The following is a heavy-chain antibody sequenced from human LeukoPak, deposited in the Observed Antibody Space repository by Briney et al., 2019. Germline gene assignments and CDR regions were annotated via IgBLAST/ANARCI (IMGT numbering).Heavy chain of an antibody. J-gene: IGHJ4*02. D-gene: IGHD3-10*01. Sequence: SETLSLTCTVSRGSISTYYWSWIRQPPGKGLEWIGYIYYRVTSDYNPSLKSRVTMSVDMSTRQISLKLSSVTAADTAVYYCARAVGGDGSGSLWGPGTLVTVSS. CDR1: RGSISTYY. CDR2: IYYRVTS. CDR3: ARAVGGDGSGSL. V-gene: IGHV4-59*01.